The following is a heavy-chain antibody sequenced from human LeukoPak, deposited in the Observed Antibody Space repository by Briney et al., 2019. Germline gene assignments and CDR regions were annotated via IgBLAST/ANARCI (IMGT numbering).Heavy chain of an antibody. D-gene: IGHD4-11*01. V-gene: IGHV1-2*02. Sequence: ASVKVSYKASGYIFTGHYIHWVRQAPGQGLEWMGWINPNSGGTNYAQKFQGRVTMTRDTSINTAYMELSRLRSDDTAVYCCARMTTVTPYYFDYWGQGTLVTVSS. CDR3: ARMTTVTPYYFDY. CDR1: GYIFTGHY. CDR2: INPNSGGT. J-gene: IGHJ4*02.